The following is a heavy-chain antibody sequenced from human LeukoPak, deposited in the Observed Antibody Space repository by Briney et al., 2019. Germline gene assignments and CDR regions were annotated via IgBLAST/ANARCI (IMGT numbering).Heavy chain of an antibody. J-gene: IGHJ4*02. CDR2: IYSGGST. Sequence: GGSLRLSCAASGFTVSSNYMSWVRQAPGKGLEWVSVIYSGGSTYYADSVKGRFTISRDNSKNTLYLQMNSLRAEDTAVYYCARSRSSGWWTYYFDYWGQGTLVTVSS. D-gene: IGHD6-19*01. CDR1: GFTVSSNY. CDR3: ARSRSSGWWTYYFDY. V-gene: IGHV3-66*01.